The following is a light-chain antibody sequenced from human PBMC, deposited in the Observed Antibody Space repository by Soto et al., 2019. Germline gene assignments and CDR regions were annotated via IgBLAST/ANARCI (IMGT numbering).Light chain of an antibody. CDR1: QSVRSN. CDR3: QQYASSPYT. J-gene: IGKJ2*01. CDR2: GAS. Sequence: EIVMTQSPATLSMSPGERATLSCRASQSVRSNLAWYHQKPGQAPTLLIYGASIRAAGIPDRFSGRESGTDFTLTITTLEPEDSAVYFCQQYASSPYTFGQGTKVDIK. V-gene: IGKV3-20*01.